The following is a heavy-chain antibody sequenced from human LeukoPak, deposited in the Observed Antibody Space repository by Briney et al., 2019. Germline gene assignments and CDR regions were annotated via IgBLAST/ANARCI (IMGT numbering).Heavy chain of an antibody. J-gene: IGHJ4*02. Sequence: PSETLSLTCAVYGGSFSGYYWSWIRQPPGKGLEWIGEINHSGSTNYNPSLKSRVTISVDTSKNQFSLKLSSVTAADTAVYYCARTLRLRPFDYWGQGTLVTVSS. V-gene: IGHV4-34*01. CDR1: GGSFSGYY. D-gene: IGHD5-12*01. CDR2: INHSGST. CDR3: ARTLRLRPFDY.